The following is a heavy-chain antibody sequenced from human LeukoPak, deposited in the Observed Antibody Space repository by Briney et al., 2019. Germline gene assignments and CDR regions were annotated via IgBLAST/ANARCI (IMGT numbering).Heavy chain of an antibody. CDR3: AREATIAVAGYYYYYYMDV. CDR1: GYTFTSYG. D-gene: IGHD6-19*01. Sequence: GASVTLSCKASGYTFTSYGISWVRQAPGQGLEWMGWISAYNGNTNYAQKLQGRVTMTTDTSTSTAYMELRSLRSEDLAVYYCAREATIAVAGYYYYYYMDVWGKGTTVTVSS. V-gene: IGHV1-18*03. CDR2: ISAYNGNT. J-gene: IGHJ6*03.